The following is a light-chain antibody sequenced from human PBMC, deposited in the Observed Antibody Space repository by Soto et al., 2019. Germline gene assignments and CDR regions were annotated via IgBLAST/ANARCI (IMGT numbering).Light chain of an antibody. V-gene: IGKV3-15*01. CDR1: QDVGSN. CDR2: DAS. CDR3: QHFNKWPHMPA. Sequence: IVLTQSPATLSVSPGERATLSCRASQDVGSNLAWYQQRPGQAPRLLIYDASTRATGIPHRFSGGGSGTDFTLTISSLQSDDFAVYYCQHFNKWPHMPAFGGGTKLAIK. J-gene: IGKJ4*01.